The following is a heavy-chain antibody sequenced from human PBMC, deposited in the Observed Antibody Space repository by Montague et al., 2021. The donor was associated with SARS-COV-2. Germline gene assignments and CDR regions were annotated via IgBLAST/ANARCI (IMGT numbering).Heavy chain of an antibody. CDR1: GFTFSNYA. CDR3: SNDSYYYGLGYGMDV. D-gene: IGHD3-10*01. Sequence: SLRLSCAASGFTFSNYAMNWVRQAPGKGLEWVSGSSGSDGRTHYADSVKGRFTISRDNSKNVLYLQMNSLRAEDTALYFCSNDSYYYGLGYGMDVWGQGTTVTVSS. J-gene: IGHJ6*02. CDR2: SSGSDGRT. V-gene: IGHV3-23*01.